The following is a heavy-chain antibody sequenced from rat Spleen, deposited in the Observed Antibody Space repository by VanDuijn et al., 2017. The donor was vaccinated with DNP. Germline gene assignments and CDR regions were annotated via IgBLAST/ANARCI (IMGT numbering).Heavy chain of an antibody. CDR3: AKGPNYGGWSDYFDY. D-gene: IGHD1-11*01. V-gene: IGHV4-2*01. CDR2: INKDSSTI. Sequence: EVQLVESGGGLVQPGRSLKLSCAVSRITFSDHNMAWVRQAPGKGLEWIGEINKDSSTINCIPSLKDKFTISRDNGQNTLYLQMSKVGSEDTAIYYCAKGPNYGGWSDYFDYWGQGVMVTVSS. J-gene: IGHJ2*01. CDR1: RITFSDHN.